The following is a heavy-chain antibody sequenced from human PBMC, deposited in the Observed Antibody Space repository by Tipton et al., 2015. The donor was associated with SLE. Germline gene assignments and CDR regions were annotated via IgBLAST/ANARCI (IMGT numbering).Heavy chain of an antibody. D-gene: IGHD1-26*01. Sequence: TLSLTCTVSGGSISSSSYYWVWIRQPPGKGLEWIGSIYYSGSTYYNPSLKSRVTISVDTSKNQFSLKLSSVTAADTAVYYCARDGTRSAFSNWFDPWGQGTLVTVSS. CDR1: GGSISSSSYY. CDR3: ARDGTRSAFSNWFDP. CDR2: IYYSGST. V-gene: IGHV4-39*07. J-gene: IGHJ5*02.